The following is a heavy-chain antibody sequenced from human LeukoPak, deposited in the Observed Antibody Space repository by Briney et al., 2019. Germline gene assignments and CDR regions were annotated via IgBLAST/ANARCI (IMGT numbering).Heavy chain of an antibody. V-gene: IGHV5-51*01. CDR1: GYSFTSYW. D-gene: IGHD3-10*01. J-gene: IGHJ4*02. Sequence: PGESLKISCKGSGYSFTSYWIGWVRQMPGKGLEWMGIIYPGDSDTRYSPSFQGQVTISADKSISTAYLQWSSLKASDTAMYYCARHLPYYYGSGSYYHYYFDYWGQGTLVTVSS. CDR3: ARHLPYYYGSGSYYHYYFDY. CDR2: IYPGDSDT.